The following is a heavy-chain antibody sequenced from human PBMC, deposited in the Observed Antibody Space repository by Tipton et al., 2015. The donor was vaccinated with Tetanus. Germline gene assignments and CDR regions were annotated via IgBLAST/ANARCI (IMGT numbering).Heavy chain of an antibody. CDR3: ARDELFFSGGEDHAAFDI. Sequence: TLSLTCNVSGGSISGSGYFWNWIRQFPGRGLEWIGYIYYSGDTFYNPSLKGRVAISVDTSKNQFSLKLTSVTTADTAVYFCARDELFFSGGEDHAAFDIWGQGTLVTVSS. J-gene: IGHJ3*02. CDR2: IYYSGDT. CDR1: GGSISGSGYF. V-gene: IGHV4-31*03. D-gene: IGHD3-10*01.